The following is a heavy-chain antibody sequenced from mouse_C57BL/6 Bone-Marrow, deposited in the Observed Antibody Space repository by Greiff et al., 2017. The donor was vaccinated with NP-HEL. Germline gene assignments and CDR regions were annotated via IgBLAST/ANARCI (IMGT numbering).Heavy chain of an antibody. CDR3: ARERNYFDY. CDR1: GFTFSDYY. CDR2: INYDGSST. Sequence: EVNLVESEGGLVQPGSSMKLSCTASGFTFSDYYMAWVRQVPEKGLEWVANINYDGSSTYYLDSLKSRFIISRDNAKNILYLQMSSLKSEDTATYYCARERNYFDYWGQGTTLTVSS. V-gene: IGHV5-16*01. J-gene: IGHJ2*01.